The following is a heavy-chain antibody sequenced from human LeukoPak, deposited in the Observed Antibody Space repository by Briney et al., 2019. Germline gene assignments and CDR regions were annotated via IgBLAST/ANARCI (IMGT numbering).Heavy chain of an antibody. D-gene: IGHD5-12*01. CDR3: ARDLAWWLREETRHDY. Sequence: GASVKVSCKASGYTFTSYGISWVRQAPGQGLEWMGWISAYNGNTNYAQKLQGRVTMTTDTSTSTAYMELRSLRSDDTAVYYCARDLAWWLREETRHDYWGQGTLVTVSS. CDR2: ISAYNGNT. J-gene: IGHJ4*02. CDR1: GYTFTSYG. V-gene: IGHV1-18*01.